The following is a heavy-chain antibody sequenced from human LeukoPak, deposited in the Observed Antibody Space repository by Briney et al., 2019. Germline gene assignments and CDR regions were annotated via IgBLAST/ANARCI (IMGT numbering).Heavy chain of an antibody. Sequence: PSETLSLTCTVSGGSISSGDYYWSWIRQPPGKGLEWIGYIYYSGSTYYNPSLKSRVTISVDTSKNQFSLKLSSVTAADTAVYYCAREGNNWNYVDYWGQGTLVTVSS. CDR2: IYYSGST. CDR1: GGSISSGDYY. V-gene: IGHV4-30-4*08. D-gene: IGHD1-20*01. J-gene: IGHJ4*02. CDR3: AREGNNWNYVDY.